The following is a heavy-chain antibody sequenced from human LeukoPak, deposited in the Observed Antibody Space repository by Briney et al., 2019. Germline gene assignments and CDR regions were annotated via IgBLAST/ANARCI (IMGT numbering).Heavy chain of an antibody. CDR1: GINLRSSW. Sequence: GGSLRLSCAVSGINLRSSWMHWVRQAPGKGLVWVSRISSDGSSISYADSVKGRFTISRDNAKNSLYLQMNSLRAEDTAVYYCARNFGYCSGGSCQTDYYYYGMDVWGQGTTVTVSS. V-gene: IGHV3-74*01. D-gene: IGHD2-15*01. J-gene: IGHJ6*02. CDR2: ISSDGSSI. CDR3: ARNFGYCSGGSCQTDYYYYGMDV.